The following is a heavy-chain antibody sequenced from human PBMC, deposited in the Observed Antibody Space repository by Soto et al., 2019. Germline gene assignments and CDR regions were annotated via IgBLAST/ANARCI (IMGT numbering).Heavy chain of an antibody. V-gene: IGHV1-69*01. J-gene: IGHJ4*02. Sequence: QVQLVQSGAEVKKPGSSVKVSCKASGGTFSSYAISWVRQAPGQGLEWMGGIIPIFGTANYAQKFQGRVTITADEATSTGYMELSSLRSEDTAVYCCGGDRQSLIFDYWGQGTLVTVSS. D-gene: IGHD1-26*01. CDR3: GGDRQSLIFDY. CDR2: IIPIFGTA. CDR1: GGTFSSYA.